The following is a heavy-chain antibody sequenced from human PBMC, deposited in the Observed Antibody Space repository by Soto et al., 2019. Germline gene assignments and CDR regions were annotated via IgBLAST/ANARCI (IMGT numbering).Heavy chain of an antibody. D-gene: IGHD1-26*01. CDR1: GYTFTSYG. J-gene: IGHJ4*02. V-gene: IGHV1-18*01. CDR2: ISAYNGNT. CDR3: ARDQGGSYYY. Sequence: QVQLVQSGAEVKKPGASVKVSCKASGYTFTSYGISWVRQAPGQGLEWMGWISAYNGNTNYAQKLXGXAXMXXDTSTSTAYMGLRSLRSDDTAVYYWARDQGGSYYYWGQGTLVTVSS.